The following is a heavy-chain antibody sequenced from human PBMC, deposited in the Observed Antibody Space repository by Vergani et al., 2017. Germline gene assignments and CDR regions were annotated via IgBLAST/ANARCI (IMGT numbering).Heavy chain of an antibody. CDR1: GYTLTELS. D-gene: IGHD2-15*01. Sequence: QVQLVQSGAEVKKPGASVKVSCKVSGYTLTELSMHWVRQAPGQGLEWMGGFDPEDGETIYAQKFQGIVTMTEDTSTDTAYMELSSLRSEDTAVYYCATRKVSVVAATVGLDAFDIWGQGTMVTVSS. J-gene: IGHJ3*02. CDR3: ATRKVSVVAATVGLDAFDI. V-gene: IGHV1-24*01. CDR2: FDPEDGET.